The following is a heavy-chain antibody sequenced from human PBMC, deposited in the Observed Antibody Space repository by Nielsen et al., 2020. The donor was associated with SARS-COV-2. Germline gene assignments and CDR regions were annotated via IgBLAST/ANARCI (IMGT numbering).Heavy chain of an antibody. D-gene: IGHD6-19*01. Sequence: LRLSCAISGDSVSSNSAAWNWIRQSPSRGLEWLGRTYYRSKWYNDYAVSVKSRITINPDTSKNQFSLQLNSVTPEDTAVYYCAREGWTSPYYYFDYWGQETLVTVSS. CDR3: AREGWTSPYYYFDY. CDR1: GDSVSSNSAA. CDR2: TYYRSKWYN. V-gene: IGHV6-1*01. J-gene: IGHJ4*02.